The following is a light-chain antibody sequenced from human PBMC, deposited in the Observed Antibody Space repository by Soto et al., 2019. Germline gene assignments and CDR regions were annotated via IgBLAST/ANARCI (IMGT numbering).Light chain of an antibody. CDR3: SSYAGSNNLV. Sequence: QSPLTQPPSASGSPGQSVTISCTGTSSDVGGYNYVSWYQQHPGKAPKLMIYEVSKRPSGVPDRFSGSKSGNTASLTVSGLQAEDEADYYCSSYAGSNNLVFGGGIKLTV. CDR2: EVS. V-gene: IGLV2-8*01. CDR1: SSDVGGYNY. J-gene: IGLJ3*02.